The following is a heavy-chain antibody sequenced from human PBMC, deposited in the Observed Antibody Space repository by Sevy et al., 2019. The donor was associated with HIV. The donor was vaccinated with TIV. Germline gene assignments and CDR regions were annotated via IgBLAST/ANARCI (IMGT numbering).Heavy chain of an antibody. V-gene: IGHV3-23*01. CDR1: GFTFSSYA. Sequence: GGSLRLSCAASGFTFSSYAMSWVRPAPGKGLEWVSAISGSGGSTYYADSVKGRFTISRDNSKNTLYLQMNSLRAEDTAVYYCAKSFTVLRFLEWLSYFDYWGQGTLVTVSS. CDR3: AKSFTVLRFLEWLSYFDY. CDR2: ISGSGGST. J-gene: IGHJ4*02. D-gene: IGHD3-3*01.